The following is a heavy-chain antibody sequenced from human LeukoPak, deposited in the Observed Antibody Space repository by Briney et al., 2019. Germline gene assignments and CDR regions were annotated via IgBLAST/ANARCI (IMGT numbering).Heavy chain of an antibody. D-gene: IGHD6-13*01. CDR3: ARVRRYTGRPDAFDI. CDR1: GGSFSGDY. J-gene: IGHJ3*02. Sequence: PSETLSLTCVVYGGSFSGDYWSWIRQPPGRGLEWIGEINHSGRTNYNPSLKSRVTISVDTSKNQFSLKLSSVTAADTAVYYCARVRRYTGRPDAFDIWGQGTMVTVSS. CDR2: INHSGRT. V-gene: IGHV4-34*01.